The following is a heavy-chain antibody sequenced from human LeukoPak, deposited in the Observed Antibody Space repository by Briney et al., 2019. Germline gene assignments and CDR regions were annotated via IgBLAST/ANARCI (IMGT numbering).Heavy chain of an antibody. J-gene: IGHJ4*02. D-gene: IGHD6-13*01. CDR3: ALYSSTWY. CDR2: INPTGGST. V-gene: IGHV1-46*01. Sequence: ASVKVSCKASGYTFTPYYIHWVRQAPGQGLEWMGIINPTGGSTTYAQKFQGRVTMTRDTSTSTVFMELNSLRSEDTAVYYCALYSSTWYWGQGTLVTVSS. CDR1: GYTFTPYY.